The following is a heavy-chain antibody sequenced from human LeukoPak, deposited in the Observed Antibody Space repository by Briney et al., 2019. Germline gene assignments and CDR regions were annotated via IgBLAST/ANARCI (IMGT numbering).Heavy chain of an antibody. Sequence: GGSLRLSRAASGFTFSSYWMNWVRQAPGKGLVWVSRIASDGSSTTYADSVKGRYSISRDNAKNTLYLQMNSLRVEDTAVYYCARGRPHGNDYWGQGTLVTVSS. CDR3: ARGRPHGNDY. D-gene: IGHD4-23*01. J-gene: IGHJ4*02. CDR1: GFTFSSYW. CDR2: IASDGSST. V-gene: IGHV3-74*01.